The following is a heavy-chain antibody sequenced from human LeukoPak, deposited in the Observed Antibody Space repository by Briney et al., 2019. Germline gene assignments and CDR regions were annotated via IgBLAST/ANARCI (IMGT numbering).Heavy chain of an antibody. CDR3: AKPKFNYYYYYMDV. CDR2: IFPSGGEI. V-gene: IGHV3-23*01. J-gene: IGHJ6*03. Sequence: GGSLRLSCAASGFTFSTFAMIWVRQPPGKGLEWVSSIFPSGGEIHYADSVRGRFTISRDNSKSTLSLQMNSLRAEDTAVYYCAKPKFNYYYYYMDVWGKGTTVTVSS. CDR1: GFTFSTFA.